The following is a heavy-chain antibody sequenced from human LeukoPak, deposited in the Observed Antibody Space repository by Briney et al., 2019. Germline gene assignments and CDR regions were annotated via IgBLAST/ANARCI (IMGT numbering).Heavy chain of an antibody. CDR2: IWYDGSNK. Sequence: GGSLRLSCAASGFTFSSYGMHWVRQAPGKGLEWVAVIWYDGSNKYYADSVKGRFTISRDNSKNTLYLQMNNLRAEDTAVYYCAKDLRRYCSSTSCYTENDYWGQGTLVTVST. D-gene: IGHD2-2*02. J-gene: IGHJ4*02. CDR3: AKDLRRYCSSTSCYTENDY. CDR1: GFTFSSYG. V-gene: IGHV3-33*06.